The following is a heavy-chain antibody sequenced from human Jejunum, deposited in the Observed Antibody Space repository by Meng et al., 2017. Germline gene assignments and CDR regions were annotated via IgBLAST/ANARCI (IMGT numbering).Heavy chain of an antibody. CDR3: ARGKGSYGSVLDY. Sequence: QRQASAPGLANPSEPLSLTCTVSGAPITSLYWGWIRQPPGKGLEWIGNFYYDGRTYYNPSLKSRVTISIDTSKNQFSLKLSSVTAADTAVYYCARGKGSYGSVLDYWGQGTLVTVSS. CDR1: GAPITSLY. D-gene: IGHD1-26*01. CDR2: FYYDGRT. V-gene: IGHV4-39*07. J-gene: IGHJ4*02.